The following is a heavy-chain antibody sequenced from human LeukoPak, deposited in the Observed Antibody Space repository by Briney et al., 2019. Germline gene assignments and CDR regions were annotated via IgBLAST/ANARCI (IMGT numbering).Heavy chain of an antibody. CDR1: GGSISSSNW. J-gene: IGHJ4*02. CDR3: ASYCTGGSCSSYYFDF. CDR2: IYHSGST. V-gene: IGHV4-4*02. Sequence: PSETLSLTCAVSGGSISSSNWWSWVRQPPGKGLEWIGEIYHSGSTNYNPSLKSRVTISVDKSKNQFSLKLTSVTAADTAVYYCASYCTGGSCSSYYFDFWGQGALVTVSS. D-gene: IGHD2-15*01.